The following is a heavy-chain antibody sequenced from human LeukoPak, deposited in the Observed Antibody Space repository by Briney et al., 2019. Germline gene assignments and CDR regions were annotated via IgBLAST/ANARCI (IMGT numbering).Heavy chain of an antibody. CDR2: IIPSDGFT. J-gene: IGHJ5*02. CDR3: ARDNSVGDTAWWFDP. V-gene: IGHV1-46*01. D-gene: IGHD1-26*01. CDR1: GYTFSSYY. Sequence: VASVKVSCKASGYTFSSYYVHWVRQAPGQGLEWMGMIIPSDGFTSYAQKFQGRVTMTRDMSTSTDYMELSSLRSEDTAVYYCARDNSVGDTAWWFDPWGQGTLVTVSS.